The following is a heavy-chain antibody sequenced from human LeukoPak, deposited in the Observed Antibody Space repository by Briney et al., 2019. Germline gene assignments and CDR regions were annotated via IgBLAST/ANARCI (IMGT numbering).Heavy chain of an antibody. CDR2: MYYAGST. Sequence: SETLSLTRTGSGGSSRSSAYYWGWIRQPPGKRLKGIGSMYYAGSTNYSPSLQSRVTISVGTSKNQFALRLSSVTAADTAVYYCARLAYGANHLLDYWGQGTLVNVSS. J-gene: IGHJ4*02. V-gene: IGHV4-39*01. CDR1: GGSSRSSAYY. CDR3: ARLAYGANHLLDY. D-gene: IGHD4-23*01.